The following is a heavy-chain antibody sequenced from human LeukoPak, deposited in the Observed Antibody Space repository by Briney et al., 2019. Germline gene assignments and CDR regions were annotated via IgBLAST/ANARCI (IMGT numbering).Heavy chain of an antibody. J-gene: IGHJ4*02. D-gene: IGHD5-18*01. CDR3: ASVRQSWIQLWFPDY. Sequence: GASVKVSCTASGYTFTSYYMLWVRQAPGQGLEWMGFINPSGGSTSYVQKFQGRVTITADESTSTAYMELSSLRSEDTAVYYCASVRQSWIQLWFPDYWGQGTLVTVSS. CDR1: GYTFTSYY. CDR2: INPSGGST. V-gene: IGHV1-46*01.